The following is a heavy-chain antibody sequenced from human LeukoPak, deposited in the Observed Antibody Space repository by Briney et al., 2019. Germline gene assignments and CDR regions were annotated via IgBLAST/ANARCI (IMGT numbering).Heavy chain of an antibody. CDR2: ISSSSSYI. CDR1: GFTFDDYG. J-gene: IGHJ4*02. CDR3: ARDSGGYFDRNHFGY. V-gene: IGHV3-21*01. D-gene: IGHD3-9*01. Sequence: GGSLRLSCAASGFTFDDYGMNWVRQAPGKGLEWVSFISSSSSYIYYADSVKGRFTISRDNAKNSLYLQMNSLRAEDTAVYYCARDSGGYFDRNHFGYWGQGTLVTVSS.